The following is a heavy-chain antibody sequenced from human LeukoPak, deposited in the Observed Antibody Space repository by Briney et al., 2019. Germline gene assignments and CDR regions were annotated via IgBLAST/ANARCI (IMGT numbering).Heavy chain of an antibody. CDR1: GFTFSSYG. D-gene: IGHD4-17*01. CDR2: ISYDGSNK. J-gene: IGHJ4*02. CDR3: AKDGGDDYGDDRRFDY. Sequence: PGGSLRLSCAASGFTFSSYGMHWVRQAPGKGLEWVAVISYDGSNKYYGDSVKGRFTISRDNSKNTLYLQMNSLRAEDTAVYYCAKDGGDDYGDDRRFDYWGQGTLVTVSS. V-gene: IGHV3-30*18.